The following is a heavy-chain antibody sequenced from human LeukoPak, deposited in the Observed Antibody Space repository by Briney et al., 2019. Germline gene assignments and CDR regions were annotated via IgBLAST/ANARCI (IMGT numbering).Heavy chain of an antibody. Sequence: SETLSLTCAVYGGSFSGYYWGWVRQPPGKGLEWVGSIYHSGSTFYNPSLKSRVTISVDTSNNRFSLKLSSVTAADTAVYYCAIGSGWHLHFWGQGTLVTVSS. J-gene: IGHJ4*02. CDR3: AIGSGWHLHF. CDR2: IYHSGST. CDR1: GGSFSGYY. D-gene: IGHD6-19*01. V-gene: IGHV4-38-2*01.